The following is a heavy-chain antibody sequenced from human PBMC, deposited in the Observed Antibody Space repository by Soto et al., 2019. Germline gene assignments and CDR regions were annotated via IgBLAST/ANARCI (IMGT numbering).Heavy chain of an antibody. V-gene: IGHV3-23*01. Sequence: EVQLLESGGGLVQPGGSLRLSCAASGFTFNTYAMNWVRQAPGKGLEWVSSIDSGSGSIYYTDSVKGRFTISRDNSKNTLYLQMGSLRSEDTAVYYCAKDLGGSGWHFDYWGQGTLVTVSS. CDR1: GFTFNTYA. D-gene: IGHD6-19*01. CDR2: IDSGSGSI. J-gene: IGHJ4*02. CDR3: AKDLGGSGWHFDY.